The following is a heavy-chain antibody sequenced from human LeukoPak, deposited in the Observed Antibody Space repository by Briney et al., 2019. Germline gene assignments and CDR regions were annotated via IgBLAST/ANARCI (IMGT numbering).Heavy chain of an antibody. Sequence: SETLSLTCTVSGGSISSYYWSWIRQPPGKGLEWIGYIYYSGSTNYNPSLKSRVTMSVDTSKNQISLKLSSVTAADTAVYYCARAPLPQRYCSGGSCYYWYFDLWGRGTLVTVSS. J-gene: IGHJ2*01. V-gene: IGHV4-59*12. CDR1: GGSISSYY. D-gene: IGHD2-15*01. CDR2: IYYSGST. CDR3: ARAPLPQRYCSGGSCYYWYFDL.